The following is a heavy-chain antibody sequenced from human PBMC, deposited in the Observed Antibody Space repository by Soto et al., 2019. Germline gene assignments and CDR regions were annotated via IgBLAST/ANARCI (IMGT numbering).Heavy chain of an antibody. CDR3: ARWGLSIAARPYYFDY. Sequence: PSETLSLTCTVSGGSISSYYWSWIRQAPGKGLEWIGYIYYSGSTNYNPSLKSRVTISVDTSKNQFSLKLSSVTAADTAVYYCARWGLSIAARPYYFDYWGQGTLVTVSS. CDR2: IYYSGST. CDR1: GGSISSYY. V-gene: IGHV4-59*01. J-gene: IGHJ4*02. D-gene: IGHD6-6*01.